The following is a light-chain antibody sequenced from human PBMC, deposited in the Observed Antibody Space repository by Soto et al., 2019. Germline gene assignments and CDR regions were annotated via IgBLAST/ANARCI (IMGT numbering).Light chain of an antibody. CDR2: GAS. V-gene: IGKV3-20*01. CDR1: QSVSSSY. J-gene: IGKJ5*01. CDR3: QHYDSLPIT. Sequence: IVLTHSPRMLSLSPGERATLSFRASQSVSSSYLAWYKQKHGQPPRIXIYGASSRATGIPDRVSGSGSGTDFTLTISRLEPEDFEVFYCQHYDSLPITFGQGTRLEI.